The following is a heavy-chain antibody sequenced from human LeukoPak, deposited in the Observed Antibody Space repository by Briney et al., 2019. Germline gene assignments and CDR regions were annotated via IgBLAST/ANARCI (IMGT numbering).Heavy chain of an antibody. J-gene: IGHJ4*02. CDR2: IYHSGST. Sequence: PSETLSLTCIVSGYSISSGYYWGWIRQPPGKGLEWIGSIYHSGSTYYNSSLKSRVTISVDTSKNQFSLKLSSVTAADTAVYYCARVGQSSTRTFDYWGQGTLVTVSS. V-gene: IGHV4-38-2*02. D-gene: IGHD2-2*01. CDR3: ARVGQSSTRTFDY. CDR1: GYSISSGYY.